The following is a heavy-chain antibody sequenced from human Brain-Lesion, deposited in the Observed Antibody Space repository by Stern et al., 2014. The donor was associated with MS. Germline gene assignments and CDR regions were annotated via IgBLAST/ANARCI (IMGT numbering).Heavy chain of an antibody. CDR3: ARGERWFDS. Sequence: EMQLVESGGGLVKPGGSLRLSCAASGFTFSNYWMHWVRQAPGKGLVWVSRVNNDGRRTSYADSVKGRFTMSRDNAKNTLYLQMNSLRVEDTAIYYCARGERWFDSWGQGTLVTVSS. CDR2: VNNDGRRT. D-gene: IGHD3-10*01. V-gene: IGHV3-74*02. CDR1: GFTFSNYW. J-gene: IGHJ5*01.